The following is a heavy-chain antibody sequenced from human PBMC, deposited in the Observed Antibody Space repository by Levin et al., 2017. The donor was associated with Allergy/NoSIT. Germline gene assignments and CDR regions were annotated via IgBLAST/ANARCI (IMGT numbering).Heavy chain of an antibody. D-gene: IGHD2-15*01. V-gene: IGHV3-9*01. CDR1: GFTFDDYA. J-gene: IGHJ3*02. CDR3: AKFPRRYCSGGSCYSLGQDAFDI. Sequence: GGSLRLSCAASGFTFDDYAMHWVRQAPGKGLEWVSGISWNSGSIGYADSVKGRFTISRDNAKNSLYLQMNSLRAEDTALYHCAKFPRRYCSGGSCYSLGQDAFDIWGQGTMVTVSS. CDR2: ISWNSGSI.